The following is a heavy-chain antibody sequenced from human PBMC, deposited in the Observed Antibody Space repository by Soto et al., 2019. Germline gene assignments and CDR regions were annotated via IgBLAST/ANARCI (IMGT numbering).Heavy chain of an antibody. CDR1: GFPFISYE. J-gene: IGHJ4*02. D-gene: IGHD3-10*01. V-gene: IGHV3-48*03. CDR3: ARGFFYGSGTYYKGLGY. Sequence: EVQLVESGGGLVQPGGSLRLFCAASGFPFISYEMYWVRQALGKGLECISYISSTGTTIDYADSVKGRFTISRDNAKNSLYLQMNSLRGEDTAVYSCARGFFYGSGTYYKGLGYWCQGTLVTVSS. CDR2: ISSTGTTI.